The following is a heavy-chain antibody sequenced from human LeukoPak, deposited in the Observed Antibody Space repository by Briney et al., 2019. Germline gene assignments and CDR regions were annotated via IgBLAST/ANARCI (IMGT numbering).Heavy chain of an antibody. Sequence: GGSLRLSCAASGFMFSSYGMHWVRQAPGKGMEWAAGISGSGIDTDYADSVKGRFTISRDNSKNILYMQMNSLRVDDTAIYYCAFSRNGMALSYFDYWGQGTLVTVSS. J-gene: IGHJ4*02. D-gene: IGHD5-24*01. CDR1: GFMFSSYG. CDR2: ISGSGIDT. CDR3: AFSRNGMALSYFDY. V-gene: IGHV3-23*01.